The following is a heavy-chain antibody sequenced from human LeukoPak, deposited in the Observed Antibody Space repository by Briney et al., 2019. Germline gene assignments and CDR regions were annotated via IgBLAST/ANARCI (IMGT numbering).Heavy chain of an antibody. J-gene: IGHJ4*02. Sequence: PSETLSLTCTVSGGSISSYYWSWIRQPPGKGLEWIGYIYYSGSTNYNPSLKSRVTISVDTSKNQFSLKLSSVTAADTAVYYCARFVAAPWYFDYWGQGTLVTVSS. CDR2: IYYSGST. CDR1: GGSISSYY. V-gene: IGHV4-59*01. CDR3: ARFVAAPWYFDY. D-gene: IGHD6-13*01.